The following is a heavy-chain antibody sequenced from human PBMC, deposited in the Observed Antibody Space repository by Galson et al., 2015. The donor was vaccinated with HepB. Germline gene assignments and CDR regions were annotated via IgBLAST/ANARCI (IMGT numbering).Heavy chain of an antibody. J-gene: IGHJ4*02. CDR1: GYSFTSYW. D-gene: IGHD5-12*01. V-gene: IGHV5-51*01. Sequence: QSGAEVKKPGESLRISCKTSGYSFTSYWIGWVRQMPGRGLEWMGIIYPGDSDTRYSPSFQGQVTISADKSISTAYLQWSSLKASDTAMYYCARPRGPIVASMPRGEFDYWGQGTLVTVSS. CDR2: IYPGDSDT. CDR3: ARPRGPIVASMPRGEFDY.